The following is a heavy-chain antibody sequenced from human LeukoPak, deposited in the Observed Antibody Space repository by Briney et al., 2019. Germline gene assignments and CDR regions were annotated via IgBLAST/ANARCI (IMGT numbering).Heavy chain of an antibody. CDR1: GYTFTGYY. CDR2: INPNSGGT. V-gene: IGHV1-2*02. Sequence: ASVKVSCKASGYTFTGYYMHWVRQAPGQGLEWMGWINPNSGGTNYAQKFQGRVTMTRDTSISTAYMELSRLRSDDTAVYYCARDHDAYSSGRSFDYWGQGTLVTVPS. J-gene: IGHJ4*02. D-gene: IGHD6-19*01. CDR3: ARDHDAYSSGRSFDY.